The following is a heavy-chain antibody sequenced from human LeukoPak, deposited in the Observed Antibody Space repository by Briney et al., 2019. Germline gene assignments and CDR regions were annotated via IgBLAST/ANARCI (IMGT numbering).Heavy chain of an antibody. J-gene: IGHJ3*02. V-gene: IGHV3-74*03. Sequence: GGSLRLSCAASGFTFSSYWMHWVRQAPGKGLVWVSRISSDGSSTTYADSVKGRFTISRDNAKNSLYLQMNSLRAEDTAVYYCARVFYDFWSGSLDAFDIWGQGTMATVSS. D-gene: IGHD3-3*01. CDR2: ISSDGSST. CDR1: GFTFSSYW. CDR3: ARVFYDFWSGSLDAFDI.